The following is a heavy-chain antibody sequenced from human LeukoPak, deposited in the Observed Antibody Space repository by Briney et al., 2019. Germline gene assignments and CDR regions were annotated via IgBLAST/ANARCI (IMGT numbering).Heavy chain of an antibody. CDR2: INSGSTYT. CDR3: ARSLTTLTYEGY. CDR1: GFTFSSYA. Sequence: GGSLRLSCAASGFTFSSYAMNWVRQAPGKGLEWVSSINSGSTYTYYTESVKGRFTVSRDNAKNSLFLQMNSLRAEDTAIYYCARSLTTLTYEGYWGQGTLVTVSS. D-gene: IGHD1-1*01. J-gene: IGHJ4*02. V-gene: IGHV3-21*01.